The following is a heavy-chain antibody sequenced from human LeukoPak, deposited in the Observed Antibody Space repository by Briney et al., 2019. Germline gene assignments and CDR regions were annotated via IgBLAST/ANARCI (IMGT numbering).Heavy chain of an antibody. Sequence: SETLSLTCAVSGGSISGYYWICIRQSPGEGLEWIGHFHYSGTTDYNPSPKSRVTISLDTSRKQFSLKLSSVSAADTAVYYCARATAGNTYGATDSWGQGTLVTVSS. J-gene: IGHJ4*02. V-gene: IGHV4-59*01. CDR1: GGSISGYY. CDR2: FHYSGTT. D-gene: IGHD5-18*01. CDR3: ARATAGNTYGATDS.